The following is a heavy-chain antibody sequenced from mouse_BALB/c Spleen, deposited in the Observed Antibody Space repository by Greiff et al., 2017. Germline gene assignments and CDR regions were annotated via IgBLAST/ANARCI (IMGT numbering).Heavy chain of an antibody. Sequence: ESGPGLVKPSQSLSLTCTVTGYSITSNFAWNWIRQFPGNKLEWMGYISFSGSTGYNPSLKSRISITRDTSKNRFFLHLNSVTSEDTATYYCARRGDWYFDVWGAGTTVTVSS. J-gene: IGHJ1*01. V-gene: IGHV3-2*02. CDR1: GYSITSNFA. CDR3: ARRGDWYFDV. CDR2: ISFSGST.